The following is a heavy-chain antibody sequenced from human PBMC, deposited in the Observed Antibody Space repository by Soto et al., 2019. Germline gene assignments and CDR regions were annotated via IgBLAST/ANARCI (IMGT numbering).Heavy chain of an antibody. CDR3: ARGSYGSGSYYFDP. V-gene: IGHV2-70*01. D-gene: IGHD3-10*01. Sequence: PTLVNPTQTLTLTCTFSGFSLSTSGMCVSWIRQPPGKALEWLALIDWDDDKYYSTSLKTRLTISKDTSKNQVVLTMTNMDPVDTATYYCARGSYGSGSYYFDPWGQGTLVTVSS. CDR2: IDWDDDK. CDR1: GFSLSTSGMC. J-gene: IGHJ5*02.